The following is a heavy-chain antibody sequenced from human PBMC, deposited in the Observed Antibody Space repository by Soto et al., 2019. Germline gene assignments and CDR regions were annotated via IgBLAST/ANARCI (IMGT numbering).Heavy chain of an antibody. CDR1: GGTFSSYT. Sequence: SVKVSCKASGGTFSSYTISWVRQAPGQGLEWMGRIIPILGTANYAQKFQGRVTITADKSTSTAYMELSSLRSEDTAVYYCARDRCSSTSCYGNDAFDIWGQGTMVTVSS. CDR3: ARDRCSSTSCYGNDAFDI. D-gene: IGHD2-2*01. J-gene: IGHJ3*02. CDR2: IIPILGTA. V-gene: IGHV1-69*08.